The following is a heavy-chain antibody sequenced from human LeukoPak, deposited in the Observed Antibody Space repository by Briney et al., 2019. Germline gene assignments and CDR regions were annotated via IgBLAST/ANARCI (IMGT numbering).Heavy chain of an antibody. CDR2: ISSSSSYT. J-gene: IGHJ3*02. CDR3: ARTDIVVVVAAGIGAFDI. CDR1: GFTFSDYY. D-gene: IGHD2-15*01. Sequence: PGGSLRLSCAASGFTFSDYYMSWIRQAPGKGLEWVSYISSSSSYTNYADSVKGRFTISRDNAKNSLYLQMNSLRAEDTAVYYCARTDIVVVVAAGIGAFDIWGQGTMVTVSS. V-gene: IGHV3-11*06.